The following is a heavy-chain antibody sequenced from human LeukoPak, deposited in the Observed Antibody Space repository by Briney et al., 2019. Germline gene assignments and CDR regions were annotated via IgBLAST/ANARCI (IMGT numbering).Heavy chain of an antibody. V-gene: IGHV4-4*07. CDR1: GGSISSYY. J-gene: IGHJ4*02. D-gene: IGHD6-19*01. CDR2: IYTSGST. CDR3: AGGGQWLDPFDY. Sequence: SETLSLTCTVSGGSISSYYWSWLRQPAGKGLEWIGRIYTSGSTNYNPSLKSRVTMSVDTSENQFSLKLTSVTATDTAVYYCAGGGQWLDPFDYWGQGTLVTVSS.